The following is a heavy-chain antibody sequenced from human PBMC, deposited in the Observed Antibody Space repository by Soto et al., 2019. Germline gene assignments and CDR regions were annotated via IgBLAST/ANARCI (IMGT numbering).Heavy chain of an antibody. J-gene: IGHJ4*02. D-gene: IGHD6-13*01. V-gene: IGHV3-30-3*01. CDR3: ARDGAAAPYYFDY. Sequence: QVQLVESGGGVVQPGRSLRLSCAASGFTFSSYAMHWVRQAPGKGLEWVAVISYDGSNKYYADSVKGRFTISRDNSKNTLSLQMNSLRAEDTAVYYCARDGAAAPYYFDYWGQGTLVTVSS. CDR1: GFTFSSYA. CDR2: ISYDGSNK.